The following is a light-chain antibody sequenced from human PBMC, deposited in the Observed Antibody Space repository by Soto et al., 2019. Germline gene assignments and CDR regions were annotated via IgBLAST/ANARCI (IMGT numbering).Light chain of an antibody. J-gene: IGKJ2*01. CDR2: WAS. CDR3: LQYYGAPPHT. Sequence: DIVMTQSPDSLAVFLGERATITCKSSQSLVYSAYKTNYLDCYQEKPGQPPTLLISWASTRASVVPDRCSGSRSGRDVSLTISSRQAEDVAVYYCLQYYGAPPHTFGQGTKLEI. CDR1: QSLVYSAYKTNY. V-gene: IGKV4-1*01.